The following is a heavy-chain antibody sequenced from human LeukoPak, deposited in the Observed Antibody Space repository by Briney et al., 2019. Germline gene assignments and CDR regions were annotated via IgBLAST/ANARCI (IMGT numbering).Heavy chain of an antibody. Sequence: SGGSLRLSCAASGFTFSSCAMGWVRQAPGKGLDYVSSVVASGADTYYADSVKGRFIIFRDNSKNTLSLQMNDLRAEDPAIYYCAARTGGDAYDIWGQGTMVTVSS. J-gene: IGHJ3*02. V-gene: IGHV3-23*01. D-gene: IGHD1-14*01. CDR2: VVASGADT. CDR1: GFTFSSCA. CDR3: AARTGGDAYDI.